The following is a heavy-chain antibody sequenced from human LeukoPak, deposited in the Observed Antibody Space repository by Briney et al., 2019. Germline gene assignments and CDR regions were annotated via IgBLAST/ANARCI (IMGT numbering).Heavy chain of an antibody. J-gene: IGHJ4*02. D-gene: IGHD5-18*01. V-gene: IGHV3-23*01. CDR3: TKGTIWLPFDY. Sequence: GGSLRLSCAASGFTFSSYAMSWVRQAPWKGLEWVSAISGSGGSTYYADSVKGRFTISRDNSKNTLYLQMNGLRAEDTAVYYCTKGTIWLPFDYWGQGTLVTVSS. CDR2: ISGSGGST. CDR1: GFTFSSYA.